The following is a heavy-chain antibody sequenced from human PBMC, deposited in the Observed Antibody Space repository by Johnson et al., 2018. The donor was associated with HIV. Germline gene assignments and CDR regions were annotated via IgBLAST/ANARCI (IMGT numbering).Heavy chain of an antibody. CDR3: ASGSWELSEDAFHI. D-gene: IGHD1-26*01. Sequence: VQLVESGGGLVQPGGSLRLACAVSGFTVSSNYMSWVRQAPGKGLEWVSVIYSAGSTNYADSVQGRFTISRDNSNNTLYLLMNSLRAEATAVYYCASGSWELSEDAFHIWGQGTIVTVSS. CDR1: GFTVSSNY. J-gene: IGHJ3*02. V-gene: IGHV3-66*01. CDR2: IYSAGST.